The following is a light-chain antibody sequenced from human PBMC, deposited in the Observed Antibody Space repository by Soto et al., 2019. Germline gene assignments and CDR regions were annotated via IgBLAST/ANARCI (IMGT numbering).Light chain of an antibody. J-gene: IGKJ4*01. CDR2: GAS. V-gene: IGKV3-20*01. Sequence: EIVLTQSPGTLSLSPGERATLSCRASQSVSSSYLAWYQQKPGQAPRLLIYGASSRATGIPDRFSGSGSGTDFTVTISRLEPDDFAVYYCQQYGSSLLLTFGGGTKVEIK. CDR3: QQYGSSLLLT. CDR1: QSVSSSY.